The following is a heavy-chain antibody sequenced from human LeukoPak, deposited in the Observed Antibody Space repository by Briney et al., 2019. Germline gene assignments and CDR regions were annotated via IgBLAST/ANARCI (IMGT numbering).Heavy chain of an antibody. CDR2: IYTSGST. J-gene: IGHJ4*02. CDR3: AREDDWNQLFDY. V-gene: IGHV4-61*02. Sequence: SETLSLTCTVSGGSISSGSYYWSWIRQPAGKGLEWIGRIYTSGSTNYNPSLKSRVTISVDTSKNQFSLKLSSVTAADTAVYYCAREDDWNQLFDYWGQGTLVTVSS. D-gene: IGHD1-1*01. CDR1: GGSISSGSYY.